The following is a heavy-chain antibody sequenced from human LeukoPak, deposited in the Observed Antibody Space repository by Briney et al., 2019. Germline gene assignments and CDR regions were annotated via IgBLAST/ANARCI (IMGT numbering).Heavy chain of an antibody. CDR2: ISSSGTII. J-gene: IGHJ4*02. V-gene: IGHV3-11*04. Sequence: GGSLRLSCAASGFTFSDYYMSWIRQAPGKGLEWVSYISSSGTIISYADSVKGRFTICRDNAKNSLYLQMNSLRAEDTAVYYCARDYDHGAHRSDYWGQGTLVIVSS. CDR3: ARDYDHGAHRSDY. D-gene: IGHD4-17*01. CDR1: GFTFSDYY.